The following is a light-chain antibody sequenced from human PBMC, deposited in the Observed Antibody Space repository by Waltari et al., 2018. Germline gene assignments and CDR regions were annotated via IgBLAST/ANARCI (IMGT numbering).Light chain of an antibody. CDR3: QSAANSVTFDVV. V-gene: IGLV3-25*03. J-gene: IGLJ2*01. CDR2: KDN. Sequence: SNELTQPPSVSVSPGQTARITCSGDALPKHSAYWFQQKPCQAPPMLIYKDNESPSGFPERFSASSSGTTVTLTIRGVQAEDEADYYCQSAANSVTFDVVFGGGTKLTVL. CDR1: ALPKHS.